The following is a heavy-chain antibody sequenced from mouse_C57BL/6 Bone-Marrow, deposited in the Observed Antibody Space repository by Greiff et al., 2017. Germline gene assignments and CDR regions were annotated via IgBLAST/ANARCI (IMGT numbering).Heavy chain of an antibody. CDR3: ALSSMVTTDYFDY. CDR2: IHPNSGNT. Sequence: QVQLQQPGAELVKPGASVKLSCKASGYTFTSYWMHWVKQRPGQGLEWIGMIHPNSGNTNYNEKFKSKATLTVDKSSSTAYMQLCSLTSEDSAVYYCALSSMVTTDYFDYWGQGTTLTVSS. CDR1: GYTFTSYW. D-gene: IGHD2-2*01. V-gene: IGHV1-64*01. J-gene: IGHJ2*01.